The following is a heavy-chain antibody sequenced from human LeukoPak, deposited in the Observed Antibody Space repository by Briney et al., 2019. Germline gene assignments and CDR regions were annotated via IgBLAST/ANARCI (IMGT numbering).Heavy chain of an antibody. CDR2: IRSETHGGTT. CDR1: GFTFSSAW. D-gene: IGHD3-10*01. Sequence: GESLRLSCAAPGFTFSSAWMNWVRQAPGKGLEWVGRIRSETHGGTTDYAAPVSGRFTISRDDSKNALYLQMHSLKVEDTAVYYCTPLWFGEYLGDYWGQGTLVTVSS. CDR3: TPLWFGEYLGDY. J-gene: IGHJ4*02. V-gene: IGHV3-15*07.